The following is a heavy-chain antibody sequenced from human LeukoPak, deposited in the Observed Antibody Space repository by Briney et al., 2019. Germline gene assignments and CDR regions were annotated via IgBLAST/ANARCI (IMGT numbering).Heavy chain of an antibody. CDR2: INTNTGNP. J-gene: IGHJ5*02. Sequence: ASVKVSCNTSGYTFTGYYMHWVRQAPGQGLECMGWINTNTGNPTYAQGFAGRFVFSLDTSVSTAYLQINSLKAEDTAVYYCASRFYGSGSYYNLNWFDPWGQGTLVTVSS. D-gene: IGHD3-10*01. CDR3: ASRFYGSGSYYNLNWFDP. V-gene: IGHV7-4-1*02. CDR1: GYTFTGYY.